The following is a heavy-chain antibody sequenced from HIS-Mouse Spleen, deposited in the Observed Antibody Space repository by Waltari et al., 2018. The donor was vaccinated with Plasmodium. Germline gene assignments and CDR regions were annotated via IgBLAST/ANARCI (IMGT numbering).Heavy chain of an antibody. CDR1: GFTFLRYW. V-gene: IGHV3-7*01. J-gene: IGHJ4*02. D-gene: IGHD6-19*01. CDR3: ARGRVAVAGTAY. Sequence: EVQLVEYGVALVQPGGSLRLPCAASGFTFLRYWMSGVRQAPGKGLEWVANIKQDGSEKYYVDSVKGRFTISRDNAKNSLYLQMNSLRAEDTAVYYCARGRVAVAGTAYWGQGTLVTVSS. CDR2: IKQDGSEK.